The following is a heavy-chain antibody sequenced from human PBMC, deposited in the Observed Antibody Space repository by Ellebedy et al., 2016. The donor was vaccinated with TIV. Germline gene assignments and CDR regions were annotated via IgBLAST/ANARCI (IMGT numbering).Heavy chain of an antibody. CDR3: AGRRDTSGRVPRDNWFDP. V-gene: IGHV4-30-4*02. D-gene: IGHD3-10*01. CDR1: GCSISSGEYF. CDR2: FDDSGRT. Sequence: MPSETLSLTCSVSGCSISSGEYFWSSVRQPPGKGLEWLGYFDDSGRTYYNPSLKSRVTIALDRSKNQFSLTLTSVTAADTAVYYCAGRRDTSGRVPRDNWFDPWGQGRLVTVSS. J-gene: IGHJ5*02.